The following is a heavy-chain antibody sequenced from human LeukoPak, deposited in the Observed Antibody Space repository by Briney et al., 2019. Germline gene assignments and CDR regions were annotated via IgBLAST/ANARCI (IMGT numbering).Heavy chain of an antibody. V-gene: IGHV4-31*03. CDR2: IYYSGST. CDR3: ARDRPDYNDY. CDR1: GGSISSGGYY. Sequence: PSETLSLTCTVSGGSISSGGYYWSWIRQHPGKGLEWIGYIYYSGSTYYNPSLKSRVTISVDTSKNQFSLKLSSVTAADTAVYYCARDRPDYNDYWGQGTLVTVSS. J-gene: IGHJ4*02.